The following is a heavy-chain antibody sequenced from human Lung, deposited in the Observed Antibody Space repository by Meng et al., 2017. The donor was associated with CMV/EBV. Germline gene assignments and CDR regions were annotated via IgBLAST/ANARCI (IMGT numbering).Heavy chain of an antibody. J-gene: IGHJ4*02. Sequence: GGSLRLXCATSGFTFSGYEMNWVRQAPGKGLEWVSYISTRGTTIYYADSVKGRFTISRDNAKGSLFLQMNNLRAEDTAIYYCATYNGYSLFFDYWGQGARVTVSS. V-gene: IGHV3-48*03. D-gene: IGHD5-18*01. CDR2: ISTRGTTI. CDR1: GFTFSGYE. CDR3: ATYNGYSLFFDY.